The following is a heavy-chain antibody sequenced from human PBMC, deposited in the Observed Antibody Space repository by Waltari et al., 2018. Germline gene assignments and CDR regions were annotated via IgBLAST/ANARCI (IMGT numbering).Heavy chain of an antibody. D-gene: IGHD1-1*01. CDR1: GASVNNGEFF. V-gene: IGHV4-30-4*01. Sequence: QVQLQESGPGLVKPSQTLSLTCSVSGASVNNGEFFWSWIRQPPGKGLEWIGYIYYSGGTYYNPSLKSRLTMSVDTSKNQFSLNLRSVTAADTAVYYCARREGYNSLDYWGQGILVTVSS. CDR3: ARREGYNSLDY. J-gene: IGHJ4*02. CDR2: IYYSGGT.